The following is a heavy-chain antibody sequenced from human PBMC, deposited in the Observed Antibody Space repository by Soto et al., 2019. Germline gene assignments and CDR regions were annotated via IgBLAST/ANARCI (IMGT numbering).Heavy chain of an antibody. CDR3: AHRLAMIEAFEV. V-gene: IGHV2-5*02. CDR1: GFSLTTSGRG. J-gene: IGHJ3*01. CDR2: FFWGDDK. Sequence: QITLKESGPTLVKPTQTLTLTCTFSGFSLTTSGRGVGWIRQPPGKALEWLALFFWGDDKRYSPSLKTRLTINKDTSKNQVVLTMTNMGPEDTATYSCAHRLAMIEAFEVWGQGTVVTVSS. D-gene: IGHD3-16*01.